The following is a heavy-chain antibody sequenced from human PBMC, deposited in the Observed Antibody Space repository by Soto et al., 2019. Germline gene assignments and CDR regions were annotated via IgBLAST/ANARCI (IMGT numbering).Heavy chain of an antibody. D-gene: IGHD1-7*01. J-gene: IGHJ4*02. V-gene: IGHV3-23*01. Sequence: LSLTCAASGFTFSSYAMSWVRQAPGKGLEWVSAISGSGGSTYYADSVKGRFTISRDNSKNTLYLQMNSLRAEDTAVYYCANTTGTTDYWGQGTLVTVSS. CDR1: GFTFSSYA. CDR2: ISGSGGST. CDR3: ANTTGTTDY.